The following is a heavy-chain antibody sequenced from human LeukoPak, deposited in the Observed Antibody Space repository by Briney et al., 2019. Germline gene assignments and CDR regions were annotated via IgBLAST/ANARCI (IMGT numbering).Heavy chain of an antibody. CDR3: ARVKASSYGIIYYYYGMDV. D-gene: IGHD5-18*01. J-gene: IGHJ6*02. Sequence: GGSLRLSCAASGFTFSSYSMNWVRQAPGKGLEWVSYISSSSSTIYYADSVKGRFTISRDNAKNSLYLQMNSLRAEDTAVYYCARVKASSYGIIYYYYGMDVWGQGTTVTVSS. CDR2: ISSSSSTI. CDR1: GFTFSSYS. V-gene: IGHV3-48*01.